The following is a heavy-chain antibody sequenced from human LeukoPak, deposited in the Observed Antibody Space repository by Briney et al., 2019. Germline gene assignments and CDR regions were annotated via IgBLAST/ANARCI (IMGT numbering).Heavy chain of an antibody. CDR1: GFTFSSYW. J-gene: IGHJ4*02. D-gene: IGHD3-9*01. V-gene: IGHV3-7*01. CDR2: IKQDGSEK. CDR3: ARDYDILTGEVYFDY. Sequence: PGGSLRLSCAASGFTFSSYWMSWVRQAPGKGLEWVANIKQDGSEKYYVDSVKGRFTISRDNAKNSLYLQMNSLRAEDTAVYHCARDYDILTGEVYFDYWGQGTLVTVSS.